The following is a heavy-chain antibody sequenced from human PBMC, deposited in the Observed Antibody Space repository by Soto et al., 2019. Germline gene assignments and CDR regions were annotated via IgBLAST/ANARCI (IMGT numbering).Heavy chain of an antibody. J-gene: IGHJ4*02. V-gene: IGHV3-66*01. CDR1: GFTVSSNY. CDR2: IYSGGST. Sequence: GGSLRLSCAASGFTVSSNYMSWVRQAPGKGLEWVSVIYSGGSTYYADSVKGRFTISRDNSKNTLYLQMNSLRAEDTAVYYCARAYCGGDCYRAYYFDYWGQGTLVTVSS. D-gene: IGHD2-21*01. CDR3: ARAYCGGDCYRAYYFDY.